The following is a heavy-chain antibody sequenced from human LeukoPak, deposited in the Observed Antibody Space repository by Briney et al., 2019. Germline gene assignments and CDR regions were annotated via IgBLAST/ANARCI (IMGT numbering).Heavy chain of an antibody. J-gene: IGHJ4*02. Sequence: PGGSLRLSCAASGFTFSSYSMNWVRQAPGKGLEWVSYISSSSSTIYYADSVKGRFTISRDYSKNTLYLQMNSLRAEDTALYYCAKDGMYSSSSSYYFDYWGPGTLVTVSS. V-gene: IGHV3-48*01. CDR2: ISSSSSTI. D-gene: IGHD6-6*01. CDR3: AKDGMYSSSSSYYFDY. CDR1: GFTFSSYS.